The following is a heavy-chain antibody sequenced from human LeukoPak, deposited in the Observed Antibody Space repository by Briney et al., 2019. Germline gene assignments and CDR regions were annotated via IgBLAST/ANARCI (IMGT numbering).Heavy chain of an antibody. J-gene: IGHJ4*02. CDR1: GFTFSSYA. D-gene: IGHD3-22*01. V-gene: IGHV3-30-3*01. CDR2: ISYDGSNK. Sequence: GGSLRLSCAASGFTFSSYAMHCVRQAPGKGQEWVAVISYDGSNKYYADSVKGRFTISRDNSKNTLYLQMNSLRAEDTAVYCCATENYDSSGPLGHWGQGTLVTVSS. CDR3: ATENYDSSGPLGH.